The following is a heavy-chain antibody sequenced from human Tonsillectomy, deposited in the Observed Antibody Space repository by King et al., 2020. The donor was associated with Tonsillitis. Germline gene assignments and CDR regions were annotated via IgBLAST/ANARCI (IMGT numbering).Heavy chain of an antibody. J-gene: IGHJ4*02. V-gene: IGHV3-64D*06. CDR3: VKVVDAAMVSGGDY. Sequence: VQLVESGGDLVQPGGSLRLSCSASGFTFSGYSMHWVRQAPGKGLEYVSAISSNGGNTYYADSVKGRFTISRDNSENTLYLQMSSLRTEDTAVYYCVKVVDAAMVSGGDYLGQGTLVTVSS. D-gene: IGHD5-18*01. CDR1: GFTFSGYS. CDR2: ISSNGGNT.